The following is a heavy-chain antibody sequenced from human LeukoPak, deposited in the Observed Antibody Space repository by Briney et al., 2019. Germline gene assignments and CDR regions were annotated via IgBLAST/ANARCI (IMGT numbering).Heavy chain of an antibody. V-gene: IGHV4-59*12. D-gene: IGHD6-13*01. CDR3: AREPPRPLYSSSWYANYYYYMDV. Sequence: SETLSLTCTVSGGSISSYYWSWIRQPPGKGLEWIGYIYYSGSTNYNPSLKSRVTMSVDTSKNQFSLKLSSVTAADTAVYYCAREPPRPLYSSSWYANYYYYMDVWGKGTTVTISS. CDR2: IYYSGST. J-gene: IGHJ6*03. CDR1: GGSISSYY.